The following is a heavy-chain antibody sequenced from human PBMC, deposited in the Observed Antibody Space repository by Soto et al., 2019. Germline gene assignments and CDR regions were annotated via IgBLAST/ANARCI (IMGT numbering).Heavy chain of an antibody. CDR2: IFPGGST. CDR1: GFTFSTYS. D-gene: IGHD3-9*01. CDR3: AKTRQPDGIWTFDL. Sequence: EAPLLESGGQLVQPGGSLRLSCAASGFTFSTYSMNWVRQAPGKGLEWVAGIFPGGSTYYANSVKGRFTISRDHSQSSVFLQMSSLRDEDTALYYCAKTRQPDGIWTFDLWGQGTLVTVST. V-gene: IGHV3-23*03. J-gene: IGHJ4*02.